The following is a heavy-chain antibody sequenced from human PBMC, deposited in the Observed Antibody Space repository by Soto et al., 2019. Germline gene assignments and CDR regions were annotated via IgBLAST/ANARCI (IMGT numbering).Heavy chain of an antibody. CDR3: AREYYYEISGYYSLDY. CDR1: GGTFSMYA. Sequence: SVKVSCKASGGTFSMYAISGVGQSPLRGREWMGGIIPIFGTANYAQKFQGRVTITADESTSTAYMELSSLRSEDTAVYYCAREYYYEISGYYSLDYWGQGTLVTVSS. J-gene: IGHJ4*02. D-gene: IGHD3-22*01. CDR2: IIPIFGTA. V-gene: IGHV1-69*13.